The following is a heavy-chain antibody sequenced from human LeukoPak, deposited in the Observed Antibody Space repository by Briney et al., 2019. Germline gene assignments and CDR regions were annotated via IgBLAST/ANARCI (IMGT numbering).Heavy chain of an antibody. D-gene: IGHD2-2*01. CDR2: INWNGGST. CDR3: ARVHYMYHFDY. CDR1: GFTFDDYG. Sequence: GGSLRLSCAASGFTFDDYGMSWVRQAPGKGLEWVSGINWNGGSTGYADSVKGRFTISRDNAKNSLYLQMNSLRAEDTAVYYCARVHYMYHFDYWGQGTLVTVSS. J-gene: IGHJ4*02. V-gene: IGHV3-20*04.